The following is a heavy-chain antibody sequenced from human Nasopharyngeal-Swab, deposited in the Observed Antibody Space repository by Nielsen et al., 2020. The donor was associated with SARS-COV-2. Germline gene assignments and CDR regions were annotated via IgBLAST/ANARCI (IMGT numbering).Heavy chain of an antibody. D-gene: IGHD3/OR15-3a*01. V-gene: IGHV1-24*01. Sequence: ASVKVSCKVFGHTLTEDSIQWVRQAPGKGLEWMGGFDPEDGARIYAQKFQGRVTMTRNTATATAYMELSGLRHEDTAVYYCARGAFGLDHSWFDPWGQGTLVTVSS. J-gene: IGHJ5*01. CDR1: GHTLTEDS. CDR3: ARGAFGLDHSWFDP. CDR2: FDPEDGAR.